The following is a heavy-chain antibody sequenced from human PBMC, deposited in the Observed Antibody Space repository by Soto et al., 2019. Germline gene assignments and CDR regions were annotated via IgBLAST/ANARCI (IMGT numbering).Heavy chain of an antibody. CDR2: ISGSGGST. J-gene: IGHJ4*02. Sequence: GGSQRLSCAASGFTAMSWVRQAPGKGLEWVSVISGSGGSTYYADSVKGRFTISRDNSKNTLYLQMNSLRAEDTAVYYCAKLSSGWFGPFDYWGQGTLVTVSS. CDR1: GFTA. V-gene: IGHV3-23*01. CDR3: AKLSSGWFGPFDY. D-gene: IGHD6-19*01.